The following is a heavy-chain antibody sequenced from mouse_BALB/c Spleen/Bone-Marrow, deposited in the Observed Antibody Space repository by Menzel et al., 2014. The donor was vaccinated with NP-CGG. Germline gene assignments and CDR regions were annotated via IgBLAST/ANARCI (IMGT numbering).Heavy chain of an antibody. CDR2: IYPGDGDT. D-gene: IGHD3-1*01. CDR1: GYAFSSYW. CDR3: ARNSGAMDY. Sequence: VKLVESGAELVRPGSSVKISCKASGYAFSSYWMNWVKQRPGQGLEWIGQIYPGDGDTNYNGKSKGKATLTADKSSSTAYMQLSSLTSEDSAVYFCARNSGAMDYWGQGTSVTVSS. J-gene: IGHJ4*01. V-gene: IGHV1-80*01.